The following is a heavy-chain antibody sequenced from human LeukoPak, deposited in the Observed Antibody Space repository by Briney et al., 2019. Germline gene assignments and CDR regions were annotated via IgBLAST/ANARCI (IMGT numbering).Heavy chain of an antibody. D-gene: IGHD4-23*01. CDR3: ARDYGDNSGWFDP. J-gene: IGHJ5*02. V-gene: IGHV1-8*01. CDR2: MSPNSGNT. Sequence: ASVKVSCKASGYTFTSYDINWVRQATGQGLEWMGWMSPNSGNTGYAQKLQGRISMTRSTSIGTAYMELSGLTSEDTAVYYCARDYGDNSGWFDPWGQGTLVTVSS. CDR1: GYTFTSYD.